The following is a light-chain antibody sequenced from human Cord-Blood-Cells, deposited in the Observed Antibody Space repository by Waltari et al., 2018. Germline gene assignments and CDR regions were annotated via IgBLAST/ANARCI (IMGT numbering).Light chain of an antibody. Sequence: SYVLTQPPSVSEAPGKTARITCGGNNLGSKSEHWYQQKPGQAPVLVIYYDSDRPSGIPERFSGSNSGNTATLTISRVEAGDEADYYCQVWDSSSDHYVFGTGTKVTVL. J-gene: IGLJ1*01. CDR1: NLGSKS. V-gene: IGLV3-21*04. CDR3: QVWDSSSDHYV. CDR2: YDS.